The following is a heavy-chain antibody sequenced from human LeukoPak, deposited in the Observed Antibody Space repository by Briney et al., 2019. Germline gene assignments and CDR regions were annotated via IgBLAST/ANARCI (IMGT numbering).Heavy chain of an antibody. CDR1: GYTFTSYG. V-gene: IGHV1-18*01. Sequence: GASVKVSCKASGYTFTSYGISWVRQAPGQGLEWMGWISAYNGNTNYAQKLQGRVTMTTDTSTSTAYMELRSLRSDDTAVYYCARGHHDFWSGYWFDPWGQGTLVTVSS. CDR3: ARGHHDFWSGYWFDP. D-gene: IGHD3-3*01. CDR2: ISAYNGNT. J-gene: IGHJ5*02.